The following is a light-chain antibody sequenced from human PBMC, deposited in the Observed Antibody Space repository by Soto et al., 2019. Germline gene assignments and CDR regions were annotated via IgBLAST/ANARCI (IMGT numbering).Light chain of an antibody. V-gene: IGKV3-20*01. J-gene: IGKJ4*01. CDR3: QQYGSSPFT. Sequence: EIVLTQSPGTLSLSPGERATLSCRASQSVSSSYLAWYQQKPGQAPRLLIYGASSRATGIPDRFSGSGSGTDFTLTINRLEPEDFALYYCQQYGSSPFTFGGWTKVEIK. CDR2: GAS. CDR1: QSVSSSY.